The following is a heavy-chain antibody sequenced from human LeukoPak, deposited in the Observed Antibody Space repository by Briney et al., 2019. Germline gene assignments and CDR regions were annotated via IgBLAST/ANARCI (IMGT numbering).Heavy chain of an antibody. CDR2: ISAYNGNT. CDR3: ARGFFSIAAAGILDL. CDR1: GYTFTSYG. D-gene: IGHD6-13*01. Sequence: ASVKVSCKASGYTFTSYGISWVRQAPGQGLEWMGWISAYNGNTNYAQKLQGRVTMTTDTSTSTAYMELRSLRSEDTAVYYCARGFFSIAAAGILDLWGRGTLVTVSS. J-gene: IGHJ2*01. V-gene: IGHV1-18*01.